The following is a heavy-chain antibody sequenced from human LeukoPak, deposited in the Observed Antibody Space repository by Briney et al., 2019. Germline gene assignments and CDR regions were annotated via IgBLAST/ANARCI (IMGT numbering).Heavy chain of an antibody. CDR1: GFTFSSYA. D-gene: IGHD1-7*01. J-gene: IGHJ4*02. CDR3: AKPSRYSSWNYYYFDY. V-gene: IGHV3-30-3*02. Sequence: GGSLRLSCAASGFTFSSYAMHWVRQAPGKGLEWVAVISYDGSNKYYADSVKGRFTISRDNSKNTLYLQMNSLRAEDTAVYYCAKPSRYSSWNYYYFDYWGQGTLVTVSS. CDR2: ISYDGSNK.